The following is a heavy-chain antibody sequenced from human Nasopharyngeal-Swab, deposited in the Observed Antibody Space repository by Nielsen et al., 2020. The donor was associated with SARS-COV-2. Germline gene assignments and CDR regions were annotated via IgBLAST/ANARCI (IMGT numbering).Heavy chain of an antibody. J-gene: IGHJ4*02. Sequence: GESLKISCKGSGYSFTSYWIGWVRQMPGKGLEWMGIIYPGDSDTRYSPSFQGQVTISADKSISTAYLQWSSLKASDTAMYYCARPEGYSSGWFAGDTNAMRYWGQRTLVTVSS. CDR3: ARPEGYSSGWFAGDTNAMRY. CDR1: GYSFTSYW. D-gene: IGHD6-19*01. CDR2: IYPGDSDT. V-gene: IGHV5-51*01.